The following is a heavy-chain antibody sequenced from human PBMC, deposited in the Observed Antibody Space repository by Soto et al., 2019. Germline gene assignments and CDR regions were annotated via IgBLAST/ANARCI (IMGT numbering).Heavy chain of an antibody. CDR3: ARAGGGFDY. J-gene: IGHJ4*02. CDR1: GFSLRNNW. D-gene: IGHD3-16*01. CDR2: INNGGTDT. V-gene: IGHV3-74*01. Sequence: PGGSLRLSCAASGFSLRNNWMHWVRQAPGKGLVWVSHINNGGTDTSYADSVKGRFTISKDSAKGMLYLQMNSLRVEDTAVYYCARAGGGFDYWGRGTLVTVSS.